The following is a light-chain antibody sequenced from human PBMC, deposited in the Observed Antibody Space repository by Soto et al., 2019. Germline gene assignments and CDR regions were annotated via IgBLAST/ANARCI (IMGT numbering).Light chain of an antibody. CDR3: SSYAGRNIVL. CDR1: SSDVGGYKY. J-gene: IGLJ2*01. V-gene: IGLV2-8*01. CDR2: EVN. Sequence: QSALTQPPSASGSPGQSVTIACTGTSSDVGGYKYVSWYQQHPGKAPKLMIYEVNKRPSGVPDRFSGSKSGHTAYLTVSGLQADDEADYFCSSYAGRNIVLFGGGTQLTGL.